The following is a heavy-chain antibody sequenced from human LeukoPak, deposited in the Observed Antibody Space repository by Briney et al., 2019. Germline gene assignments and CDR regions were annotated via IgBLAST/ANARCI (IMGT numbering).Heavy chain of an antibody. V-gene: IGHV1-18*01. CDR1: GYTLTSYG. Sequence: ASVKVSCKASGYTLTSYGISWVRQAPGQGLEWMGWISAYNGNTNYAQKLQGRVTMTTDTSTSTAYMELRSLRSDDTAVYYCASTGYSSGSVNLIEKAGGLGYWGQGTLVTVSS. J-gene: IGHJ4*02. CDR3: ASTGYSSGSVNLIEKAGGLGY. CDR2: ISAYNGNT. D-gene: IGHD6-19*01.